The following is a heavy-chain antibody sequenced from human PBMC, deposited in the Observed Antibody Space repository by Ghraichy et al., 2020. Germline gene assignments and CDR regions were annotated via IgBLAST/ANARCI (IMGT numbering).Heavy chain of an antibody. V-gene: IGHV3-53*01. J-gene: IGHJ3*02. CDR2: IYSGGST. CDR3: ARTGEWKLPGAFDI. CDR1: GFTVSSNY. D-gene: IGHD1-26*01. Sequence: GGSLRLSCAASGFTVSSNYMSWVRQAPGKGLEWVSVIYSGGSTYYADSVKGRFTISRDNSKNTLYLQMNSLRAVDTAVYYCARTGEWKLPGAFDIWGQGTMVTVSS.